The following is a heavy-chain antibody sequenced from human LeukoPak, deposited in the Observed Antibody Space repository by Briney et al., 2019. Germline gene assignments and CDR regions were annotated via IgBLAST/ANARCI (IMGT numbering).Heavy chain of an antibody. CDR2: ISYDGSNK. CDR3: ARDSGDSSGYYYAEGFDY. D-gene: IGHD3-22*01. CDR1: GFTFSSYA. J-gene: IGHJ4*02. V-gene: IGHV3-30-3*01. Sequence: GRSLRLSCAASGFTFSSYAMHWVRQAPGKGLEWVAVISYDGSNKYYADSVKGRFTISRDNSKNTLYLQMNSLRAEDTAVYYCARDSGDSSGYYYAEGFDYWGQGTLVTVSS.